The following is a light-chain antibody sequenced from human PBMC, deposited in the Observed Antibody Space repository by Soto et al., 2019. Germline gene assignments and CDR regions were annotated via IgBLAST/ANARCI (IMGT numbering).Light chain of an antibody. J-gene: IGLJ2*01. CDR1: SGHSSYA. Sequence: QPVLTQSPSASASLGASVKLTCTLGSGHSSYAIAWHQQRPEKGPRYLMKLNSDGSHSKGDGIPDRFSGSSSGAERYLTISSLQSEDEADYYCQTWVTGIQVFGGGTKLTVL. CDR2: LNSDGSH. CDR3: QTWVTGIQV. V-gene: IGLV4-69*01.